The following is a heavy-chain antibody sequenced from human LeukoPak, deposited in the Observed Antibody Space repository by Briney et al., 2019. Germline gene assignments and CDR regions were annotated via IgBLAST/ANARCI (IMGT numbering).Heavy chain of an antibody. J-gene: IGHJ6*03. CDR2: IYYSGST. CDR3: AGAGYCSSPSCYTAYYYYMDV. D-gene: IGHD2-2*02. CDR1: GGSISSGGYS. V-gene: IGHV4-30-2*05. Sequence: SETLSLTCAVSGGSISSGGYSWSWIRQPPGKGLEWIGYIYYSGSTYYNPSLKSRVTISVDTSRNQFSLKLSSVTAADTAVYYCAGAGYCSSPSCYTAYYYYMDVWGKGTTVTVSS.